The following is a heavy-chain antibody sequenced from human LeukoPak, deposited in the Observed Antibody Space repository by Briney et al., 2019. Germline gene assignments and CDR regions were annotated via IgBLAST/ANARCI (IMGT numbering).Heavy chain of an antibody. CDR1: GFTFGTYG. J-gene: IGHJ4*02. Sequence: GRSLRLSCAASGFTFGTYGMHWVRQAPGKGLEWVAVIRYDGSNKYYADSVKGRFTISRDNSKNTLYLQMSSLRAEDTAVYYCAKDKGDFWSGHHYWGQGTLVTVSS. V-gene: IGHV3-33*06. D-gene: IGHD3-3*01. CDR2: IRYDGSNK. CDR3: AKDKGDFWSGHHY.